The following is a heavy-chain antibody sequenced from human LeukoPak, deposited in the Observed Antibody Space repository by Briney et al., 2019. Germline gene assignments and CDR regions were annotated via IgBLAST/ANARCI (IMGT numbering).Heavy chain of an antibody. V-gene: IGHV3-21*01. CDR1: GFTFSSYS. Sequence: GGSLRLSCAASGFTFSSYSMNWVRQAPGKGLEWVSFISSSSNYRYYADSVKGRFTISRDNAKNSLYLQMASLRAEDTAVYYCARGNSYDSSGYPEYFQNWGQGTLVTVSS. J-gene: IGHJ1*01. D-gene: IGHD3-22*01. CDR2: ISSSSNYR. CDR3: ARGNSYDSSGYPEYFQN.